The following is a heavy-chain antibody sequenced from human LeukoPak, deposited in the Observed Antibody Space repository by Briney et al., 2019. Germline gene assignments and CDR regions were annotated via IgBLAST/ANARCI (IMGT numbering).Heavy chain of an antibody. CDR3: AKDVVPVGGSYYYY. CDR1: GFTFSSYA. Sequence: GGSMRLASAAAGFTFSSYAMSWVRQAPGKGREWVSAISGSGGSTYYADSVKGRFTISRDNSKNTLYLQMNSLRAEDTAVYYCAKDVVPVGGSYYYYWGQGTLVTVSS. D-gene: IGHD1-26*01. J-gene: IGHJ4*02. V-gene: IGHV3-23*01. CDR2: ISGSGGST.